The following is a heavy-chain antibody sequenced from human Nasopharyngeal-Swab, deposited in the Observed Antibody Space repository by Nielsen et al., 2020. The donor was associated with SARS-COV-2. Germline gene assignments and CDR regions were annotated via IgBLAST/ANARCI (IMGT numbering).Heavy chain of an antibody. CDR2: INGDTGNS. Sequence: ASVTVSCQAYGDTLITHVTLLVRLAPGQRLEWMGWINGDTGNSKYPEKFQGRVTITRDRSTKTAYMELRSLRSEDTAVYYCARERHEHYFDLWGPGTLVTVSS. V-gene: IGHV1-3*01. CDR1: GDTLITHV. J-gene: IGHJ4*02. D-gene: IGHD2-21*01. CDR3: ARERHEHYFDL.